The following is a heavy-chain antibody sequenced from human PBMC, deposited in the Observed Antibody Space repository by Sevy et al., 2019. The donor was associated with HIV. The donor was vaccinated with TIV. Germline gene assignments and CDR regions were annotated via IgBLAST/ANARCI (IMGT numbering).Heavy chain of an antibody. Sequence: GGSLRLSCAASGFTFSSYAMHWVRQAPGKGLEWVAVISYDGSNKYYADSGKGRFTISRDNSKNTLYLQMNSLRAEDTAVYYCARGTQIEKFVVVVAATPAYYYGMDVWGQGTTVTVSS. CDR2: ISYDGSNK. CDR1: GFTFSSYA. J-gene: IGHJ6*02. V-gene: IGHV3-30*04. D-gene: IGHD2-15*01. CDR3: ARGTQIEKFVVVVAATPAYYYGMDV.